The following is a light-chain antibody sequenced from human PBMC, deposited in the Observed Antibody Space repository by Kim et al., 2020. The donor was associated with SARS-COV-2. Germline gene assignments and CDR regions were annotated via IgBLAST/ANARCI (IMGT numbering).Light chain of an antibody. Sequence: DIQLTQSPSFLSASVGDRVTITCRASQGISSYLAWYQQKPGKAPILLIFAASTLQSGVPSRFSGSGSGTEFTLTISSLQPEDFAFYYCQQLNSYPRTFGQGTKLEI. CDR3: QQLNSYPRT. J-gene: IGKJ2*01. CDR2: AAS. CDR1: QGISSY. V-gene: IGKV1-9*01.